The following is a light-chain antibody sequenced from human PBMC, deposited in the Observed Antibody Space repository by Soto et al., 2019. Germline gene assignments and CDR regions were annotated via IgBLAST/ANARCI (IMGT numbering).Light chain of an antibody. CDR3: QQRSNWPPIT. V-gene: IGKV3-11*01. CDR2: DAS. J-gene: IGKJ5*01. Sequence: EIVLTQSPAALPLSPGEGATLSCRASESVRNYLGWCQQKPGQAPWLLIYDASNRATGIPARFSGSGSGTDSTLIISSLEPEDFAVYYCQQRSNWPPITFGQGTRLEIK. CDR1: ESVRNY.